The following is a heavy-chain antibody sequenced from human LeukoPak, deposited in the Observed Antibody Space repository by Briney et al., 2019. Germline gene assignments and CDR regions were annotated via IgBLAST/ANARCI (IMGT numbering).Heavy chain of an antibody. CDR1: GFTFSNYG. D-gene: IGHD4-17*01. Sequence: GRSLRLSCAASGFTFSNYGMHWVRQAPGKGLEWVAVISYGGSNKYYADSVKGRFTISRDNSKNTLYLQMNSLRAEDTAVYYCARVDYGDYGFDYWGQGTLVTVSS. CDR2: ISYGGSNK. CDR3: ARVDYGDYGFDY. V-gene: IGHV3-30*03. J-gene: IGHJ4*02.